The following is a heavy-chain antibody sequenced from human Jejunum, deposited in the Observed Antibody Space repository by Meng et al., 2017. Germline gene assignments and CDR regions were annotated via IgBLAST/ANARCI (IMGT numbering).Heavy chain of an antibody. D-gene: IGHD1-14*01. CDR1: GFTFTSHG. J-gene: IGHJ4*02. CDR2: IWYDGSQK. CDR3: VRDGNHFLDY. Sequence: QAQLVESGGGVVQPWRSLRLSCGASGFTFTSHGFHWVRQAPGKGLEWVAVIWYDGSQKYYADSVRDRFTVSRDDSKNTVYLQMNSLRAEDTSLYYCVRDGNHFLDYWGQGTLVTVSS. V-gene: IGHV3-33*01.